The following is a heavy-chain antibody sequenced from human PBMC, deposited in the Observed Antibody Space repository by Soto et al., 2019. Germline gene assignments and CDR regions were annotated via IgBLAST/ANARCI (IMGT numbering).Heavy chain of an antibody. V-gene: IGHV1-8*01. D-gene: IGHD3-3*01. CDR2: MNPNSGNT. CDR1: GYTFTSYD. CDR3: ARGRSRGYYDFWSGPSWGMDV. Sequence: GASVKFSCKASGYTFTSYDINWVRQATGQGLECMGWMNPNSGNTGYAQKFQGRVTMTRXTXXSXXXMXLXXLRXEDTAVYYCARGRSRGYYDFWSGPSWGMDVWG. J-gene: IGHJ6*02.